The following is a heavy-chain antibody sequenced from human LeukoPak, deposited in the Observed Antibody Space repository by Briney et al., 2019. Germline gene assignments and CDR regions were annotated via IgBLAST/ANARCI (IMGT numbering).Heavy chain of an antibody. CDR2: IYYSGST. J-gene: IGHJ4*02. Sequence: SEPLSLTCTVPGGSISSSSYYWGWIRQPPGKGLEWIGSIYYSGSTYYNPSLKSRVTISVDTSKNQFSLKLSSVTAADTAVYYCARAYSGYDYYWGQGTLVTVSS. V-gene: IGHV4-39*01. CDR3: ARAYSGYDYY. CDR1: GGSISSSSYY. D-gene: IGHD5-12*01.